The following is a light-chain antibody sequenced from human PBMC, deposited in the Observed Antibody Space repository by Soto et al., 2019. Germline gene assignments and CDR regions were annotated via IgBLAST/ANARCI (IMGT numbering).Light chain of an antibody. CDR3: QQYCSSHPTT. V-gene: IGKV3-20*01. Sequence: EIGLTQSPGTLSLSPGERATLSCRASQTVSNNYLAWYQQKPGQAPRLLIYGASYRATGIPDRFSGSGSGTDFILTISRLEPEDFAVYYCQQYCSSHPTTFGQGTRLEIK. CDR2: GAS. CDR1: QTVSNNY. J-gene: IGKJ5*01.